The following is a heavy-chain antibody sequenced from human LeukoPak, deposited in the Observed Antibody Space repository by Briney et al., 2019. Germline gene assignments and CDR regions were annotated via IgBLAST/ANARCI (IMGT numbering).Heavy chain of an antibody. D-gene: IGHD3-3*01. CDR1: GFTFSSNI. Sequence: PGGALRLSCAASGFTFSSNIMNCVRHAPGKGLEWGSSIVGSSSYIYYADSVKGRFTISRDNAKNSLYLQMNSLRAEDTAVYYCARGTIFGVVGWFDPWGQGTLVTGSS. V-gene: IGHV3-21*01. J-gene: IGHJ5*02. CDR3: ARGTIFGVVGWFDP. CDR2: IVGSSSYI.